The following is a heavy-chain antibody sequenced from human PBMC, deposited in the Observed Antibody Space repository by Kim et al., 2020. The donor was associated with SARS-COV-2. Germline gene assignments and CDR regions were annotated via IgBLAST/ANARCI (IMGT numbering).Heavy chain of an antibody. J-gene: IGHJ4*02. CDR2: KK. D-gene: IGHD3-16*01. Sequence: KKNYGDSVRVRLTISRDNSKNTWYLQMNRLRAEDTAVYYCARLGANTALDYWGQGTLVTVSS. CDR3: ARLGANTALDY. V-gene: IGHV3-33*01.